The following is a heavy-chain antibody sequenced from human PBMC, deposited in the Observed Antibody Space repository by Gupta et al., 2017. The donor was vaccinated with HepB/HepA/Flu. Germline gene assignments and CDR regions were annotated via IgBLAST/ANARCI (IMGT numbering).Heavy chain of an antibody. CDR1: GFTFSSYA. CDR2: ISGSGGST. J-gene: IGHJ4*02. D-gene: IGHD2-2*01. Sequence: EVQLLESGGGLVQPGGSLRLSCAASGFTFSSYAMSWVRQAPGKGLEWVSAISGSGGSTYYADSVKGRFTISRDNSKNTLYLQMNSLRAEDTAVYYCAKVEDIVVVPAANPISDWGQGTLVTVSS. V-gene: IGHV3-23*01. CDR3: AKVEDIVVVPAANPISD.